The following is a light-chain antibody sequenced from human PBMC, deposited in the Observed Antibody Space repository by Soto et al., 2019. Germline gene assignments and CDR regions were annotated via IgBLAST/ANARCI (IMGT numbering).Light chain of an antibody. V-gene: IGKV1-6*01. CDR3: LQDYNYPRT. CDR1: QGINNY. J-gene: IGKJ1*01. Sequence: AIQLTQSPSSLSASVGDRVNIPCRASQGINNYLAWYQQKPGKAPKLLIYAASTLQSGVPSRFSGSGSGTDFTLTISSLQSEDFATYYCLQDYNYPRTFGQGTKVDNK. CDR2: AAS.